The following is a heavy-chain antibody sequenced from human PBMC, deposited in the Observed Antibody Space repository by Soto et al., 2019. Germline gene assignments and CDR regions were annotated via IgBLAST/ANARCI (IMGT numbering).Heavy chain of an antibody. CDR1: GFSLSTSGMC. CDR3: ARTVYLAAAGPRSFDP. Sequence: SGPTLVNPTQPLTLTYTFSGFSLSTSGMCVSWIRQPPRKDLEWIALIDWHDDKYYSTSLKTRLTISKDTSKNQVVLTMTNMDPVDTATYYCARTVYLAAAGPRSFDPWGQGALVTVSS. J-gene: IGHJ5*02. V-gene: IGHV2-70*01. D-gene: IGHD6-13*01. CDR2: IDWHDDK.